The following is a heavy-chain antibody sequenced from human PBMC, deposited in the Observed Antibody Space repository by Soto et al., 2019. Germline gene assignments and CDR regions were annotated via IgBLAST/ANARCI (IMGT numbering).Heavy chain of an antibody. V-gene: IGHV3-33*01. CDR1: GFSFSSYG. Sequence: QVQLVESGGGVVQPGTFLRLSCAASGFSFSSYGMHWVRQAPGKGLEWVAVVWYDGSNKYYADSVKGRFTISRDNSKNTLYLQMNSLRAEDTAVYYCARNPRPTYGDYADYWGQGTLVTVSS. D-gene: IGHD4-17*01. J-gene: IGHJ4*02. CDR2: VWYDGSNK. CDR3: ARNPRPTYGDYADY.